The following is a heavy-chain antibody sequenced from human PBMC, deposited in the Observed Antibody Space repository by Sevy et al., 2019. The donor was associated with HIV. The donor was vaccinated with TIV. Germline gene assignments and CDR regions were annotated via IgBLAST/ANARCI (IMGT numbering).Heavy chain of an antibody. V-gene: IGHV3-23*01. CDR1: GFTFSSYA. Sequence: GGSLRLSCAASGFTFSSYAMSWVRQAPGKGLEWVSSIVGSGGITYYADSVKGRFTISRDNSKNTLYLQMNSLSAEDTAVYYCAKKYGSGSLYHFDYWGQGTLVTVSS. CDR2: IVGSGGIT. CDR3: AKKYGSGSLYHFDY. D-gene: IGHD6-19*01. J-gene: IGHJ4*02.